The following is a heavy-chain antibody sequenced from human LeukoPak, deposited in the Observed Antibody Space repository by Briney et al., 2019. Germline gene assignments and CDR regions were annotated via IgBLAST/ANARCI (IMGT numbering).Heavy chain of an antibody. V-gene: IGHV3-21*01. D-gene: IGHD2-21*02. CDR3: ARDLKPVVVTALNWFDP. CDR1: GFTFSSYS. CDR2: ISSSSSCI. Sequence: GSLRLSCAASGFTFSSYSMNWVRQAPGKGLEWVSSISSSSSCIYYADSVKGRFTISRDNAKNSLYLQMNSLRAEDTAVYYCARDLKPVVVTALNWFDPWGQGTLVTVSS. J-gene: IGHJ5*02.